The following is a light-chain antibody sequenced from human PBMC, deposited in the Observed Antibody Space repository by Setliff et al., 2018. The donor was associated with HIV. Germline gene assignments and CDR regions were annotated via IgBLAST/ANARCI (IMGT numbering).Light chain of an antibody. CDR3: QAYDISTSWV. Sequence: SYELTQPPSVSVSPGQTASIACSGDNLWNRYTSWYQQRPGQSPVLVIYQNTRRPSGIPGRFSGSKSGNTATLTISGTQAIDEAGYYCQAYDISTSWVFGTGTKVTVL. V-gene: IGLV3-1*01. CDR1: NLWNRY. J-gene: IGLJ1*01. CDR2: QNT.